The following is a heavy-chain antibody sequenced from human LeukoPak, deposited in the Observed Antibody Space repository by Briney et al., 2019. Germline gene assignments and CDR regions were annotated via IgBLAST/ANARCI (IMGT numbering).Heavy chain of an antibody. Sequence: GESLNISSTGSGYSFSTNWIGWVRQMPGKGLEWMGIIYPGDSDTRYSPSFQGQVTISADKSISTAYLQWSSLKASDTAMYYCVRVLWTWALNYYYGMDVWGQGTTVTVSS. D-gene: IGHD2-8*02. CDR2: IYPGDSDT. CDR1: GYSFSTNW. J-gene: IGHJ6*02. CDR3: VRVLWTWALNYYYGMDV. V-gene: IGHV5-51*01.